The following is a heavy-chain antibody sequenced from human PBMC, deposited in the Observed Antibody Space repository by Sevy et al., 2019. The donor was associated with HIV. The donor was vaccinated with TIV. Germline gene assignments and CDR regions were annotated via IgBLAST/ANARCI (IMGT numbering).Heavy chain of an antibody. Sequence: GGSLRLSCTTSGFTFDDYAMTWFRQAPGKGLEWVALITRHSYEPYGGTADYAASVKGRFIISRDDSKSVAYLQMNSLKTEDTAVYYCTRGLATADTPEYYFDYWVQGTLVTVSS. D-gene: IGHD5-12*01. CDR2: ITRHSYEPYGGTA. CDR3: TRGLATADTPEYYFDY. J-gene: IGHJ4*02. CDR1: GFTFDDYA. V-gene: IGHV3-49*03.